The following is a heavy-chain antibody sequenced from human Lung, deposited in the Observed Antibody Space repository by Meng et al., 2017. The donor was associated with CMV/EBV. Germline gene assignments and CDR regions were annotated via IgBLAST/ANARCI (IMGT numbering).Heavy chain of an antibody. Sequence: GGSLRLSCTSSEFTSGSYGMHWVRQPPGKGLEWVAFLWYDGSHEYLADSVRGRFSISRDNSKSTVYLQMNSLRAEDTAFYYCARDSALSTGTTPDCDSWGQGTXVTVSS. D-gene: IGHD1-1*01. CDR2: LWYDGSHE. J-gene: IGHJ4*02. V-gene: IGHV3-33*01. CDR3: ARDSALSTGTTPDCDS. CDR1: EFTSGSYG.